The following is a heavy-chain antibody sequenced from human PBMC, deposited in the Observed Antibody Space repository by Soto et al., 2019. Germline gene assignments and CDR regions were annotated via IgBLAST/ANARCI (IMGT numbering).Heavy chain of an antibody. CDR2: INAGNGNT. Sequence: ASVKVSCKASGYTFTSYAMHWVRQAPGQRLEWMGWINAGNGNTKYSQKFQGRVTITRDTSASTAYMELSSLRSEDTAVYYCARGGNVLRFLEWLEMNYGMDVWGQGTTVTVSS. J-gene: IGHJ6*02. CDR1: GYTFTSYA. V-gene: IGHV1-3*01. D-gene: IGHD3-3*01. CDR3: ARGGNVLRFLEWLEMNYGMDV.